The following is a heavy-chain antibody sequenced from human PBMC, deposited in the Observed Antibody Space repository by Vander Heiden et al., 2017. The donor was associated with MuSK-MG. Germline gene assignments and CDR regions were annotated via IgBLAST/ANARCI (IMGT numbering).Heavy chain of an antibody. V-gene: IGHV3-48*03. Sequence: EVQLVEYGGGLVQPGGSLRLSCAASGFPFSSYEMNWVRQAPGKGMEWVSYISSRGSTIYYADSVKGRFTISRDNAKNSLYLQMNSLRAEDTAVYYCARDLREQLGGAYWGQGTLVTVSS. CDR3: ARDLREQLGGAY. CDR1: GFPFSSYE. J-gene: IGHJ4*02. D-gene: IGHD6-6*01. CDR2: ISSRGSTI.